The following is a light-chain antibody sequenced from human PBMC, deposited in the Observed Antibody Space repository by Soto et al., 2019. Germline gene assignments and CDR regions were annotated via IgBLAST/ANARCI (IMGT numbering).Light chain of an antibody. J-gene: IGLJ2*01. V-gene: IGLV1-40*01. Sequence: QSVLSQPPSASGAPGQRVTISCTGSSSNLGADYDVHWYQQLPGTAPKLLIFGNNNRPSGVPDRFSGSKSGTSASLAITGLQAEDEADYYCQSFDSSLSGSVVFGGGTKLTVL. CDR1: SSNLGADYD. CDR3: QSFDSSLSGSVV. CDR2: GNN.